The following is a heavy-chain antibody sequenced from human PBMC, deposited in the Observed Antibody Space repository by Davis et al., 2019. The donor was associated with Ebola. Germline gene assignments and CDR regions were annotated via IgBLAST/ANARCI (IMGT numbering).Heavy chain of an antibody. V-gene: IGHV4-38-2*02. Sequence: SETLSLTCTVSGYSISSGYYWGWIRQPPGKGLEWIGSIYYSGSTYYNPSLKSRVTISVDTSKNQFSLKLSSVTAADTAVYYCAKAGWQLVPPFDYWGPGTLVTVSS. CDR3: AKAGWQLVPPFDY. CDR1: GYSISSGYY. D-gene: IGHD6-6*01. CDR2: IYYSGST. J-gene: IGHJ4*02.